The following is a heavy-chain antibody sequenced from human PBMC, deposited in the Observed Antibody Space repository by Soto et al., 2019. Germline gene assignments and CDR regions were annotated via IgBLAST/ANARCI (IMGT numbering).Heavy chain of an antibody. V-gene: IGHV3-23*01. J-gene: IGHJ4*02. CDR1: GFTFSSYD. CDR2: ISGSGGRT. D-gene: IGHD3-16*01. Sequence: EVQLLESGGGLVQPGGSLRLSCAASGFTFSSYDMSWVRQAPGQGLEWVSVISGSGGRTYSADSGKGRFTISRDNSKNTLYLQMNSLRAEDTAVYYCAKRGRGEVAYDYWGKGTLVPVSS. CDR3: AKRGRGEVAYDY.